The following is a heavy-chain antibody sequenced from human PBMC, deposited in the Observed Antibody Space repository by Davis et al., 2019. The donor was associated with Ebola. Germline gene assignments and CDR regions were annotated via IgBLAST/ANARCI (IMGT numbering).Heavy chain of an antibody. V-gene: IGHV3-9*01. Sequence: PGGSLRLSCAGSGFTFGDSAMHWVRQAPGKGLEWVSGISWNSDSIVYADSVKGRFTISRDNAKNTLYLQMNSLQVEDTAVYYCARDFDRVREWGQGTLVTVSS. D-gene: IGHD3-22*01. J-gene: IGHJ4*02. CDR2: ISWNSDSI. CDR1: GFTFGDSA. CDR3: ARDFDRVRE.